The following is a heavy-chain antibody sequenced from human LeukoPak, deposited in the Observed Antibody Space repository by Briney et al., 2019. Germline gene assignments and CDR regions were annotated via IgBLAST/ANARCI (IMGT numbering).Heavy chain of an antibody. V-gene: IGHV1-2*02. CDR1: GYTFTGYY. J-gene: IGHJ4*02. Sequence: ASVKVSCKASGYTFTGYYMHWVRQAPGQGLEWMGWINPNSGGTNCAQKFQGRVTMTRDTSISTAYMELSRLRSDDTAVYYCALQGGDARLTKLRGVIIHNFHYWGQGTLVTVSS. CDR2: INPNSGGT. CDR3: ALQGGDARLTKLRGVIIHNFHY. D-gene: IGHD3-10*01.